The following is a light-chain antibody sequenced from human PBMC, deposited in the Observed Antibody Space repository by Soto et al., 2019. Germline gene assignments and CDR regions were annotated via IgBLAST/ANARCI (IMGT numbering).Light chain of an antibody. CDR2: RAS. V-gene: IGKV1-5*03. J-gene: IGKJ4*01. CDR3: QQYNRYPLT. CDR1: ESINSW. Sequence: DIQMTQSPSTLSASVGDRVTITCRASESINSWLAWYQQKPGKAPKLLIQRASSLESGVPSRFSGSGSGTEFTLTSSSLQPDDFASYFCQQYNRYPLTCGGGTKVEI.